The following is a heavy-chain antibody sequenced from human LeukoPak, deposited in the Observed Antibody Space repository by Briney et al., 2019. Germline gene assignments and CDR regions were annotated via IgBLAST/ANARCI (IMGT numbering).Heavy chain of an antibody. CDR1: GGSISSSSYY. CDR3: ASVPSATLDYYFDY. Sequence: KPSETLSLTCTVSGGSISSSSYYWGWIRQPPGKGLEWIGSIYYSGSTYYNPSLKSRVTISVDTSKNQFSLKLSSVTAADTAVYYCASVPSATLDYYFDYWGQGTLVTVSS. D-gene: IGHD2-15*01. CDR2: IYYSGST. J-gene: IGHJ4*02. V-gene: IGHV4-39*07.